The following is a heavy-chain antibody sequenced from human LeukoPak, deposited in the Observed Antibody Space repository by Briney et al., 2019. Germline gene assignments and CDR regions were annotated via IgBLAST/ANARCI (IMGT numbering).Heavy chain of an antibody. CDR2: IYNSGRT. V-gene: IGHV4-61*10. CDR1: GDSISSGRYY. J-gene: IGHJ3*02. D-gene: IGHD3-22*01. CDR3: ARDKAFPIGYYDSSEAFDI. Sequence: PSETLSLTCTVSGDSISSGRYYWSWIRQPAGRGLEWIGRIYNSGRTNYNPSLKSRVTIFIDTSRNQFSLRLTSVTAADTAVYYCARDKAFPIGYYDSSEAFDIWGQGTMVTVSS.